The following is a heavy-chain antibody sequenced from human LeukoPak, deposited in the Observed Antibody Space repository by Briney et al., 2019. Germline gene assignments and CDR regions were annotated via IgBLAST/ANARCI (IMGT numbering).Heavy chain of an antibody. V-gene: IGHV4-4*07. D-gene: IGHD3-10*01. CDR2: IYTSGST. Sequence: MTSQTLSLTCTVSGGSISSYYWSWIRQPAGKGLEWIGRIYTSGSTNYNPSLKSRVTMSVDTSKNQFSLKLSSVTAADTAVYYCARSGKYAMVRGVIDYWGQGTLVTVSS. CDR3: ARSGKYAMVRGVIDY. J-gene: IGHJ4*02. CDR1: GGSISSYY.